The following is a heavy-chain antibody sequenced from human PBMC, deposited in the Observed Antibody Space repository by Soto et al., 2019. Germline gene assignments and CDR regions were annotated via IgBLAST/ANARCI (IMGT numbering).Heavy chain of an antibody. CDR1: GFTFSSYG. Sequence: PVGSLRLSCAASGFTFSSYGRHWVRQAPFKVLEWVAVIWCDGSNKYYADSVKVRFTISRDNSKNTLYLQMNSLRAEDTAVYYCARDQAPNYDILTGYLRYYYYGMDVWGQGTTVTVSS. D-gene: IGHD3-9*01. J-gene: IGHJ6*02. CDR2: IWCDGSNK. V-gene: IGHV3-33*01. CDR3: ARDQAPNYDILTGYLRYYYYGMDV.